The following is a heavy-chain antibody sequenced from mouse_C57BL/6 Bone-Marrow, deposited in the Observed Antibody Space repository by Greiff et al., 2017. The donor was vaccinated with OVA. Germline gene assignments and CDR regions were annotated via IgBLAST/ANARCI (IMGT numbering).Heavy chain of an antibody. D-gene: IGHD1-1*01. CDR1: GYTFTNYW. Sequence: QVQLKQSGAELVRPGTSVKMSCKASGYTFTNYWIGWAKQRPGHGLEWIGDIYPGGGYTNYNEKFKGKATLTADKSSSTAYMQFSSLTSEDSAIYYCARYYYGSSPYYAMDYWGQGTSVTVSS. CDR2: IYPGGGYT. CDR3: ARYYYGSSPYYAMDY. V-gene: IGHV1-63*01. J-gene: IGHJ4*01.